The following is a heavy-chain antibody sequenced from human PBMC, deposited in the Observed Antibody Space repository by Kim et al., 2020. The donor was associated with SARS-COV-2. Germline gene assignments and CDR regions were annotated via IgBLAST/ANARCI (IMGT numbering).Heavy chain of an antibody. CDR1: GGSISSYY. V-gene: IGHV4-59*13. J-gene: IGHJ6*02. D-gene: IGHD2-2*01. CDR2: IYYSGST. Sequence: SETLSLTCTVSGGSISSYYWSWIRQPPGKGLEWIGYIYYSGSTNYNPSLKSRVTISVDTSKNQFSLKLSSVTAADTAVYYCARGHGEYCSSTSCYEHYYGMDVWGQGTTVTVSS. CDR3: ARGHGEYCSSTSCYEHYYGMDV.